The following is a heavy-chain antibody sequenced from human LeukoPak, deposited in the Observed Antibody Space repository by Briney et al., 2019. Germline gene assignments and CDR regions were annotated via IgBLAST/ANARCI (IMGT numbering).Heavy chain of an antibody. CDR3: AKDHCSSTSCYIAAAGR. V-gene: IGHV3-30*02. D-gene: IGHD2-2*02. J-gene: IGHJ4*02. CDR1: GFTFSSYG. CDR2: IRYDGSNK. Sequence: GGSLRLSCAASGFTFSSYGMHWVRQAPGKGLEWVAFIRYDGSNKYYADSVKGRFTISRDNSKNTLYLQMNSLRAEDTAVYYCAKDHCSSTSCYIAAAGRWGQGTLVTVSS.